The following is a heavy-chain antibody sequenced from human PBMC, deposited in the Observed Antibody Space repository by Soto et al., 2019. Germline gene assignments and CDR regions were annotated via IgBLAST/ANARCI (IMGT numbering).Heavy chain of an antibody. CDR3: ARAGWELRFRWFDP. CDR1: GGSISSYY. D-gene: IGHD1-26*01. Sequence: SETLSLTYTVSGGSISSYYWSWIRQPPGKGLEWIGYIYYSGSTNYNPSLKSRVTISVDTSKNQFSLKLSSVTAADTAVYYCARAGWELRFRWFDPWGQGTLVTVSS. V-gene: IGHV4-59*01. CDR2: IYYSGST. J-gene: IGHJ5*02.